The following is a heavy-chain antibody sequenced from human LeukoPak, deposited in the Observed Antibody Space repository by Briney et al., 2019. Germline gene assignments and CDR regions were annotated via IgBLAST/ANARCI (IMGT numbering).Heavy chain of an antibody. CDR1: GFTFSNAW. D-gene: IGHD2-2*01. V-gene: IGHV3-15*01. CDR2: IKNKTDGGTT. J-gene: IGHJ4*02. Sequence: GGSLRLSCAASGFTFSNAWMSWVRQAPGKGLEWVGRIKNKTDGGTTDYAAPVKGRFTISRDDSKNTLHLQMNSLKTEDTAVYYCTTDIVVVPAAMGFDYWGQGTLVTVSS. CDR3: TTDIVVVPAAMGFDY.